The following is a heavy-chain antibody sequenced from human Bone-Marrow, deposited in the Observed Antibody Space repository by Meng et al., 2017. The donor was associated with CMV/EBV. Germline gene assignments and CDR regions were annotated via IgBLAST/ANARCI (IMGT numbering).Heavy chain of an antibody. J-gene: IGHJ4*02. D-gene: IGHD4-17*01. V-gene: IGHV4-34*01. CDR3: ARRGEGDYGLAGFDY. CDR2: INHSGST. Sequence: SETLSLTCAVYGGSFSGYYWSWIRQPPGKGLEWIGEINHSGSTNYNPSLKSRVTISVDTSKNQFSLKLSSVTAADTAVYYCARRGEGDYGLAGFDYWGQGTLVTVSS. CDR1: GGSFSGYY.